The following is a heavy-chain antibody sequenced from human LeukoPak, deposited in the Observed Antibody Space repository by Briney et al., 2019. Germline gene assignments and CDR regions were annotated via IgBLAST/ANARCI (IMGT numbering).Heavy chain of an antibody. Sequence: SGTLSLTCAVYGGSFSGYYWSWIRQPPGKGLEWIGEINHSGSTNYGPSFKRRLTISIDTSKNQFSLRLSSVTAADTAVYYCARSTISATHSNRPFDYWGQGTLVTVSS. D-gene: IGHD1-1*01. V-gene: IGHV4-34*01. CDR2: INHSGST. CDR1: GGSFSGYY. CDR3: ARSTISATHSNRPFDY. J-gene: IGHJ4*02.